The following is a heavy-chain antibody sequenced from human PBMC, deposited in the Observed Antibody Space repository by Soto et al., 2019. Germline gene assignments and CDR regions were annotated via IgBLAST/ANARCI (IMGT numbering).Heavy chain of an antibody. V-gene: IGHV3-23*01. CDR3: AKDRGMYSGYDRNVGFDP. CDR1: GFTFSSYA. D-gene: IGHD5-12*01. J-gene: IGHJ5*02. Sequence: GGSLRLSCAASGFTFSSYAMSWVRQAPGKGLEWVSAISGSGGSTYYADSVKGRFTISRDNSKNTLYLQMNSLRAEDTAVYYCAKDRGMYSGYDRNVGFDPWGQGTLVTVSS. CDR2: ISGSGGST.